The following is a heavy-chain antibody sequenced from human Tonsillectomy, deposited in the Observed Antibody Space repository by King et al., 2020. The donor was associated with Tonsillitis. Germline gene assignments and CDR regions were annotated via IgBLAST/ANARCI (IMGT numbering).Heavy chain of an antibody. CDR2: IYHSGST. D-gene: IGHD3-22*01. J-gene: IGHJ2*01. CDR3: ASDGSGSASDPPYFDL. CDR1: GYSISSGYY. Sequence: VQLQESGPGLVKPSETLSLTCTVSGYSISSGYYWGWIRQPPGKGLEWIGSIYHSGSTYYNPSLKSRVTISVDTSKNQFSLKLSSVTAADTAVYYCASDGSGSASDPPYFDLWGRGTLVTVSS. V-gene: IGHV4-38-2*02.